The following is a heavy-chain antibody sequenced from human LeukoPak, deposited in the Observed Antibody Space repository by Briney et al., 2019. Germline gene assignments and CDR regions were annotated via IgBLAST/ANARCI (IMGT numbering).Heavy chain of an antibody. CDR1: GFTFSRYA. CDR2: ISYDGSNK. V-gene: IGHV3-30-3*01. Sequence: GSLRLSCAASGFTFSRYAMHWVRQAPGKGLEWVAVISYDGSNKNYADSVKGRFTISRDNSKNTLYLEMNGLRPEDTAVYYCARESGRYCSGAGCYAFDYWGQGTLVTVSS. CDR3: ARESGRYCSGAGCYAFDY. D-gene: IGHD2-15*01. J-gene: IGHJ4*02.